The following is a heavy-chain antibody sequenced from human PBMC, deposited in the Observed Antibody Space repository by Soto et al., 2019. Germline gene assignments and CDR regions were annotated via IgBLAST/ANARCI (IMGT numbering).Heavy chain of an antibody. J-gene: IGHJ4*02. CDR3: AKDNAKDGDPVLFDY. D-gene: IGHD7-27*01. Sequence: GRSLRLSCAASGFTFSSYAMSWVRQAPGKGLEWVSAISGSGGSTYYADSVKGRFTISRDNSKNTLYLQMNSLRAEDTAVYYCAKDNAKDGDPVLFDYWGQGTLVTVSS. CDR2: ISGSGGST. CDR1: GFTFSSYA. V-gene: IGHV3-23*01.